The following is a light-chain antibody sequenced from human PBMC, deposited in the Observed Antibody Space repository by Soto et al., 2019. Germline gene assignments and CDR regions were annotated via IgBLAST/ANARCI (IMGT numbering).Light chain of an antibody. CDR2: AAS. Sequence: DIQLTQSPSFLSASVGDRVTITCRASQGISTNLAWYQQKSGKAPKILIYAASTLQSGVPSRFSGSGSATEFTLPISSLQPEDFATYYCQQFNSYPRTFVQGTKVDIK. CDR3: QQFNSYPRT. V-gene: IGKV1-9*01. CDR1: QGISTN. J-gene: IGKJ1*01.